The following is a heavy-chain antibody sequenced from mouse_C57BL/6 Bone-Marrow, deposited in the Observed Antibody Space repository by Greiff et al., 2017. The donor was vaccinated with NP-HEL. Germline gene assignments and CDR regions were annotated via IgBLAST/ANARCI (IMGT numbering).Heavy chain of an antibody. D-gene: IGHD1-1*01. CDR2: ISSGSSTI. J-gene: IGHJ2*01. CDR3: ARDYYGSSYVKY. Sequence: EVKVVESGGGLVKPGGSLKLSCAASGFTFSDYGMHWVRQAPEKGLEWVAYISSGSSTIYYADTVKGRFTIARDNAKNTLFLQMTSLRSEDTAMYYCARDYYGSSYVKYWGQGTTLTVSS. V-gene: IGHV5-17*01. CDR1: GFTFSDYG.